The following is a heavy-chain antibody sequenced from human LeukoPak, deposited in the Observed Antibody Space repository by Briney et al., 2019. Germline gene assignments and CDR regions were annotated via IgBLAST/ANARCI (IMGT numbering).Heavy chain of an antibody. Sequence: GASVKVSCKASGYTFTSYYMHWVRQAPGQGLEWMGIINPTTGDITYAQKFQGRVTITRDMSTGTVYMDLSSLRSEDTAVYYCARYGFSSVWQGGWHAFDIWGQGTLVTVSS. CDR1: GYTFTSYY. V-gene: IGHV1-46*01. CDR3: ARYGFSSVWQGGWHAFDI. D-gene: IGHD6-25*01. J-gene: IGHJ3*02. CDR2: INPTTGDI.